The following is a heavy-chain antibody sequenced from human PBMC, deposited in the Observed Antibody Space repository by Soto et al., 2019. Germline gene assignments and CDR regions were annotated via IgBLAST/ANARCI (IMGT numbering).Heavy chain of an antibody. V-gene: IGHV4-39*01. CDR3: ATQGRTVESGAPNWFDP. D-gene: IGHD3-3*01. CDR2: IYYSGST. CDR1: GGSISSSSYY. J-gene: IGHJ5*02. Sequence: EXLCLTCTVSGGSISSSSYYWGWIRQPPGKGLEWIGSIYYSGSTYYNPSLKSRVTISVDTSKNQFSLKLSSVTAADTAVYYCATQGRTVESGAPNWFDPWGQGTLVTAPQ.